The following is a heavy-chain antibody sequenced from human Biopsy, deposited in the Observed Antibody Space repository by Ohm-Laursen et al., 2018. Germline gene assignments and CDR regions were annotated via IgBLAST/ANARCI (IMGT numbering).Heavy chain of an antibody. J-gene: IGHJ6*02. D-gene: IGHD3-22*01. Sequence: SQTLSLTCAVYGESFNGYYWSWIRQTPGKGLEWIGEINHSGRTNYNPSHKSQVTISVDTSKNQFSLKVRSVTAADTAVYYCVRGVDYYDPYHYYALDVWGQGTTVTVSS. CDR2: INHSGRT. CDR1: GESFNGYY. CDR3: VRGVDYYDPYHYYALDV. V-gene: IGHV4-34*01.